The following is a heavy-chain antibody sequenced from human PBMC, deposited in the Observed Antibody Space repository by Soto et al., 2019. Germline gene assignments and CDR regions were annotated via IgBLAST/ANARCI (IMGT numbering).Heavy chain of an antibody. CDR3: TKYRRTDAEGYSFDY. CDR2: IHYSGST. V-gene: IGHV4-59*01. CDR1: GGSISGSY. J-gene: IGHJ4*02. D-gene: IGHD2-15*01. Sequence: PSETLSLTCTVSGGSISGSYWSWLRQTPGKVLEWVGYIHYSGSTNYNPSLKSRVTMSVDSAKNQFSLQLSSVTAADTAVYFCTKYRRTDAEGYSFDYWGQGXLVTVYS.